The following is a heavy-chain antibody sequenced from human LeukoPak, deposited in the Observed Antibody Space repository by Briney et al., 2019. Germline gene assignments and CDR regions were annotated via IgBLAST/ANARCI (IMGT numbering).Heavy chain of an antibody. D-gene: IGHD3-16*02. Sequence: GGSLRLSCAASGFTFSSYAMHWVRQAPGRGLEWVAVISYDGTNKYYADSVKGRFTISRDNSKNTVHLQMNSLRAEDTAVYYCATPESHITFGGVIVPWYFDYWGQGTLVTVSS. CDR1: GFTFSSYA. V-gene: IGHV3-30-3*01. CDR3: ATPESHITFGGVIVPWYFDY. CDR2: ISYDGTNK. J-gene: IGHJ4*02.